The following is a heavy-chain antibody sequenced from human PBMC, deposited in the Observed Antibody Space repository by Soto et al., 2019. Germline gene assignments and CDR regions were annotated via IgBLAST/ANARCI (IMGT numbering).Heavy chain of an antibody. CDR3: ARGEQYSGRIFDY. CDR2: TYYRSKWYY. V-gene: IGHV6-1*01. D-gene: IGHD1-26*01. J-gene: IGHJ4*01. CDR1: GDSVSSNSAG. Sequence: SETLSLTCAITGDSVSSNSAGWSWVRQSPSRGLEWLGRTYYRSKWYYEYAVSVRGRITINPDTSKNQYSLQLNSVTPEDTAVYFCARGEQYSGRIFDYWGQGTLVTVS.